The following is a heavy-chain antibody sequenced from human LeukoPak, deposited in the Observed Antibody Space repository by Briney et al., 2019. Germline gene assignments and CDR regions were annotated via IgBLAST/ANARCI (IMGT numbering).Heavy chain of an antibody. Sequence: PGTSLRLSCAASGFIFSSYGMHWVRQAPGKGLEWVALISYDGINKSYADSVKGRFTISRDNSKNTLCLQMNSLGAEDTAVYYCAREIAVAGTGYFDYWGQGTLVTVSS. V-gene: IGHV3-30*03. D-gene: IGHD6-19*01. CDR3: AREIAVAGTGYFDY. J-gene: IGHJ4*02. CDR1: GFIFSSYG. CDR2: ISYDGINK.